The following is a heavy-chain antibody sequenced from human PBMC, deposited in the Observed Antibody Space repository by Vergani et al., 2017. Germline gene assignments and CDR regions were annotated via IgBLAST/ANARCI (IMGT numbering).Heavy chain of an antibody. V-gene: IGHV1-2*02. CDR1: GYIFTGYN. Sequence: QVQQVQSGAEVKKPGASVKVSCKASGYIFTGYNMHWVRQAPGQGLEWMGWINPNSGDTKYAQKFQGRVAMTRDTSINTAYMELSRLGSDDTAVYYCARGYHYDNSGYRNVLDIWGQGTMVTVSS. J-gene: IGHJ3*02. CDR3: ARGYHYDNSGYRNVLDI. CDR2: INPNSGDT. D-gene: IGHD3-22*01.